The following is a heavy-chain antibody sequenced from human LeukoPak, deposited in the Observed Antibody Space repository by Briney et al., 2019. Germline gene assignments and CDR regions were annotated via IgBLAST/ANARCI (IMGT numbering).Heavy chain of an antibody. CDR1: GFTFDDYG. J-gene: IGHJ5*02. D-gene: IGHD3-3*01. CDR2: IDWNGGST. Sequence: GGSLRPSCAASGFTFDDYGMSWVRQAPGKGLEWVSGIDWNGGSTGYADSVKGRFTISRDNAKNSLYLQMNSLRAEDTAVYYCARDHRYYDFWSGYFPWGQGTLVTVSS. CDR3: ARDHRYYDFWSGYFP. V-gene: IGHV3-20*04.